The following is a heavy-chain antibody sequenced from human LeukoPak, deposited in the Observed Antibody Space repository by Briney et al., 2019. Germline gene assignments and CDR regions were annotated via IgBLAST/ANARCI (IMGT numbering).Heavy chain of an antibody. D-gene: IGHD3-10*01. V-gene: IGHV3-21*01. CDR3: ARPVWFGELFYYGMDV. Sequence: GGSLRLSCAASGFAFSSYSMNWVRQAPGKGLEWVSSISSSSNYIYYADSVMSRFTISRDNAKNSLYLQMNSLRAEDTAVYYCARPVWFGELFYYGMDVWGKGTTVTVSS. J-gene: IGHJ6*04. CDR2: ISSSSNYI. CDR1: GFAFSSYS.